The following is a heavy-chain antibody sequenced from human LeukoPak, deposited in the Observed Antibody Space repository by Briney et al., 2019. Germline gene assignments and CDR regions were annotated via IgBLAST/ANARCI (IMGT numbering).Heavy chain of an antibody. D-gene: IGHD2/OR15-2a*01. V-gene: IGHV3-7*01. CDR1: GFSFSYYW. J-gene: IGHJ5*02. CDR2: IKQDGSEK. CDR3: AREEYSLNYH. Sequence: GGSLRLSCAAAGFSFSYYWTTWVRQAPGKGLEWVANIKQDGSEKYYVDSVKGRFTISRDNAKNSLYLQMNSLRAEDTAIYYCAREEYSLNYHWGQGTLVSVSS.